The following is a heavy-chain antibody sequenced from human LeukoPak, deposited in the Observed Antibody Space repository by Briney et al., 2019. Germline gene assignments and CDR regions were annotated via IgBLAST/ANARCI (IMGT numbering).Heavy chain of an antibody. D-gene: IGHD6-13*01. CDR2: IDSDGGII. CDR1: GFTFSWNW. Sequence: AGGSLRLSCVVSGFTFSWNWMHWVRHVPGKGLMWVARIDSDGGIITHADSVKGRFTISRDNAKNTLYLQMNSLRAEDTAVYYCARDRVVAAAVNNWFDPWGQGTLVTVSS. CDR3: ARDRVVAAAVNNWFDP. V-gene: IGHV3-74*01. J-gene: IGHJ5*02.